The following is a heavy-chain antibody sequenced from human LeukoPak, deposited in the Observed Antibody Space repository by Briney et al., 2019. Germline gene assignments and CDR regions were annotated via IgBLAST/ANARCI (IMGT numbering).Heavy chain of an antibody. CDR2: IYSGGST. V-gene: IGHV3-53*01. Sequence: PGGSLRLSCAASGFTFSSYAMSWVRQAPGKGLEWVSAIYSGGSTYYADSVKGRFTISRDNSKNTLYLQMNSLRAEDTAVYYCARDRPGWYGSGSYSNWGQGTLVTVSS. D-gene: IGHD3-10*01. CDR3: ARDRPGWYGSGSYSN. CDR1: GFTFSSYA. J-gene: IGHJ4*02.